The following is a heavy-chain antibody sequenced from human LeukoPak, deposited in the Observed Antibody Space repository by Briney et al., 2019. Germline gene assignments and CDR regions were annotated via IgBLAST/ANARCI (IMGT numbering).Heavy chain of an antibody. CDR2: IYSSGST. Sequence: SETLSLTCTVSGGSISSYYWSWIRQPAGKGLEWIGRIYSSGSTNYNPYFQSRVTMSLDTSKSQFSLKPSYVTAADTAVYYCARVAVTGYNWFDPWGQGTLVTVSS. J-gene: IGHJ5*02. D-gene: IGHD2-21*02. V-gene: IGHV4-4*07. CDR1: GGSISSYY. CDR3: ARVAVTGYNWFDP.